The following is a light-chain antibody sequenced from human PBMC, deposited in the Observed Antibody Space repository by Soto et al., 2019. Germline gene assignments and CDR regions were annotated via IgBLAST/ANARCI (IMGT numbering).Light chain of an antibody. J-gene: IGKJ1*01. CDR2: KAS. CDR3: QYCDDYSWT. CDR1: QSITEW. V-gene: IGKV1-5*03. Sequence: DIQMTQSPSTLSASVGDRVTITCRASQSITEWLAWYQQKPGKAPTFLIYKASTLEGGVPSRFSSSGSGTEFTLTISSVQPDDFAIYYCQYCDDYSWTFGQGTKVEIK.